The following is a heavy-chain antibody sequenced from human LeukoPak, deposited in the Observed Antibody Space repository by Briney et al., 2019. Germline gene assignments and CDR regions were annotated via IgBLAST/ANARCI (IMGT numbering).Heavy chain of an antibody. D-gene: IGHD2-2*01. CDR1: GGTFSSYA. Sequence: ASVKVSCKASGGTFSSYAISWVRQAPGQGLEWMGGIIPIFGTANYAQKFQGRVTITADESTSTAYMELSSLRSEDTAVYYCARDKGYCSSTSCRQYYYYYMDVWGKGTTVTVSS. CDR3: ARDKGYCSSTSCRQYYYYYMDV. CDR2: IIPIFGTA. V-gene: IGHV1-69*13. J-gene: IGHJ6*03.